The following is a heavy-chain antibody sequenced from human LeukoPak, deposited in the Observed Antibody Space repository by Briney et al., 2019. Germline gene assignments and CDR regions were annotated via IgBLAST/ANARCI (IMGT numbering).Heavy chain of an antibody. CDR1: GFTFSSYD. Sequence: PGGSLRLSCAASGFTFSSYDMHWVRQATGKGLEWVSAIGTAGDTYYPGSVKGRFTIPRENAKNSLYLQMNSLRAGDTAVYYCAREGGAAAGGYYGMDVWGQGTTVTVSS. D-gene: IGHD6-13*01. CDR2: IGTAGDT. V-gene: IGHV3-13*01. CDR3: AREGGAAAGGYYGMDV. J-gene: IGHJ6*02.